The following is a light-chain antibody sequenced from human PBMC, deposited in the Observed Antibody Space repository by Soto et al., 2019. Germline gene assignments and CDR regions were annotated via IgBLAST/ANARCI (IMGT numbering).Light chain of an antibody. CDR2: DVS. J-gene: IGLJ2*01. CDR1: SSEVGGYNY. Sequence: QSALTQPASVSGSPGHSITISCTGTSSEVGGYNYVSWYQQHPGKAPKLMIYDVSNRPSGVSNRFSGSKSGNTASLTISGLQAEDEADYYCSSYTSSSTLGVFGGGTKLTVL. V-gene: IGLV2-14*01. CDR3: SSYTSSSTLGV.